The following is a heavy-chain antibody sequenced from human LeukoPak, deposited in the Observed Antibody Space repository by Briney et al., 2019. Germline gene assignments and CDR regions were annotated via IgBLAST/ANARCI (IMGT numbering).Heavy chain of an antibody. CDR1: GFTFSSYE. CDR2: ISSSGSTI. Sequence: PGGSLRLSCAASGFTFSSYEMNWVRQAPGKGLEWVSYISSSGSTIYYADSVKGRFTISRDNSKNTLYLQMNSLRAEDTAVYYYGSKSGAVAGFQHWGQGPLVTVSS. V-gene: IGHV3-48*03. CDR3: GSKSGAVAGFQH. D-gene: IGHD6-19*01. J-gene: IGHJ1*01.